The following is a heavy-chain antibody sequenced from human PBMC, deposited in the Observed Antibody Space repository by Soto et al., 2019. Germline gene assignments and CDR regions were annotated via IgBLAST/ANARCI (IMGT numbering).Heavy chain of an antibody. D-gene: IGHD2-2*01. J-gene: IGHJ4*02. V-gene: IGHV3-48*02. CDR3: ARHICSTSCYGDY. CDR1: GFTFSTYS. CDR2: ISSSSSTI. Sequence: EVQLVESGGGLVQPGGFLRLSCAASGFTFSTYSMNWVRQAPGKGLEWVSYISSSSSTIYYEDSVKGRFTISRDNAKNSLYLPMNSLRDEDTAVYYCARHICSTSCYGDYWGQGTLVTVSS.